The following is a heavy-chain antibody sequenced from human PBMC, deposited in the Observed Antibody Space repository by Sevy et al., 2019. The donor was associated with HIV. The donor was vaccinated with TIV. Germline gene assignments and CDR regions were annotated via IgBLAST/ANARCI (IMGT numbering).Heavy chain of an antibody. J-gene: IGHJ4*02. V-gene: IGHV1-24*01. CDR2: VDPEDGET. D-gene: IGHD3-22*01. CDR1: GYTLTKLS. Sequence: ASVKVSCKVSGYTLTKLSMHWVRQGPGKGLEWMGSVDPEDGETIYAQKFQGRVTMTEDTSTDTAHMELRSLKSEDTAVYYCATTKDYYESSGSPFDYWGQGTLVTVSS. CDR3: ATTKDYYESSGSPFDY.